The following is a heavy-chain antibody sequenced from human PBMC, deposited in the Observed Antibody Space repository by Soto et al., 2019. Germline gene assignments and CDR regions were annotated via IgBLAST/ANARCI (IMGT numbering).Heavy chain of an antibody. CDR3: AKDLRAGSGYDFDY. CDR2: VNPGGYST. V-gene: IGHV3-23*01. D-gene: IGHD5-12*01. J-gene: IGHJ4*02. CDR1: GFTFTSYS. Sequence: EVQLLQSGGGLVQPGGSLRLSCAASGFTFTSYSMTWVRQTPGKGLEWVAAVNPGGYSTYYADSVKGRFTISRDNSNKARYLQMNSLRAEDTAVYHCAKDLRAGSGYDFDYRDQGTLVTVSS.